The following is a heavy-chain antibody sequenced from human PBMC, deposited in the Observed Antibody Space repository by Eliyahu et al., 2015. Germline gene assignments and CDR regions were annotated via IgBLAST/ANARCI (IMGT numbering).Heavy chain of an antibody. CDR1: GGSFSGYX. V-gene: IGHV4-34*02. CDR2: MNQSGSI. J-gene: IGHJ4*02. CDR3: VRGGVAARLQY. Sequence: QVQLXQWXAGLLKPSETXSLTCXXYGGSFSGYXWSWXRXAPGMGLEWIGEMNQSGSISYKPSLKSRVTISLDTSNNQISLKLTSVTAADTAVYYCVRGGVAARLQYWGQGTLVTVSS. D-gene: IGHD6-6*01.